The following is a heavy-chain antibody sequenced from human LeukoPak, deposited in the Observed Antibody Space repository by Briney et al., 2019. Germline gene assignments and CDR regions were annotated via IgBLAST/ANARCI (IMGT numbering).Heavy chain of an antibody. D-gene: IGHD5-24*01. CDR3: AKDRDGYNAYAFDI. Sequence: GGSLRLSCAASGFTFDDYAMHWVRQAPGKGLEWVSGISWNSGSIGYADSVKGRFTISRDNAKNSLYLQMNSLRAEDTALYYCAKDRDGYNAYAFDIWGQGTMVTVSS. J-gene: IGHJ3*02. CDR1: GFTFDDYA. V-gene: IGHV3-9*01. CDR2: ISWNSGSI.